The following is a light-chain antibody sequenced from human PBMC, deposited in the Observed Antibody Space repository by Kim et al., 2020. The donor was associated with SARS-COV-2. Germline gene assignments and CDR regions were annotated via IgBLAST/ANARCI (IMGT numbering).Light chain of an antibody. V-gene: IGLV7-46*01. CDR3: LLTYVNVGEV. CDR2: YTT. CDR1: TGAVTSGHY. J-gene: IGLJ2*01. Sequence: QAVVTQEPSLTVSPGGTVTLTCGSSTGAVTSGHYPYWFQQKPGQAPKTLIYYTTNKHSWTPARFSGSLLGGKAALTLSGAQPEDEADYYCLLTYVNVGEVFGGGTQLTVL.